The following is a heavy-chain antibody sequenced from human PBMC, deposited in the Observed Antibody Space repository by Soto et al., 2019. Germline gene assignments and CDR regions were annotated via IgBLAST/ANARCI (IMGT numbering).Heavy chain of an antibody. V-gene: IGHV4-34*01. D-gene: IGHD3-10*01. J-gene: IGHJ6*03. CDR1: GGSFSGYY. CDR3: ARGGSVSFANYYYYIDV. Sequence: PSETLSLTCAVYGGSFSGYYWSWIRQPPGKGLEWIGEINHSGSTNYNPSLKSRVTMSLDTSKKQFSLRLSPVTAADTAVYYCARGGSVSFANYYYYIDVWGKGTTVTVYS. CDR2: INHSGST.